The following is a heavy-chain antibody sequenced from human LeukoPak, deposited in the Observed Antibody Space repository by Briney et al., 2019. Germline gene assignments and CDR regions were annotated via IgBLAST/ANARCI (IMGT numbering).Heavy chain of an antibody. CDR3: AKVSYCSSTRFQLNAKDY. CDR2: ISGSGGST. J-gene: IGHJ4*02. Sequence: GGSLRLSCAASGFTFSSYAMSWVRQAPGKGLEWVSAISGSGGSTYYADSAKGRFTISRDNSKNTLNPQMNSLRDEDTGVYYCAKVSYCSSTRFQLNAKDYWGQGTLVTVSS. V-gene: IGHV3-23*01. D-gene: IGHD2-2*01. CDR1: GFTFSSYA.